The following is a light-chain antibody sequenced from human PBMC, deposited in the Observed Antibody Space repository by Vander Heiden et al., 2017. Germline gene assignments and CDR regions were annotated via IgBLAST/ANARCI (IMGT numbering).Light chain of an antibody. CDR2: AAS. Sequence: DIQMTQSPSSLSASVGDRVTITCRASQSISSYLNWYQQKPGKAPKLLIYAASSLQSGVPSRFTGSRYRTDFTLTISSRQPEAFATYSCQQSDSNPIFTFGPGTKVXIK. CDR1: QSISSY. J-gene: IGKJ3*01. CDR3: QQSDSNPIFT. V-gene: IGKV1-39*01.